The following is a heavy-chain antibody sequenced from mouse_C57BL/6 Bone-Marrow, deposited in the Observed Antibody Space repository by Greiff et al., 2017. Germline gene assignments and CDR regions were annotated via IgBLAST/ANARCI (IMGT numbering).Heavy chain of an antibody. D-gene: IGHD3-2*02. V-gene: IGHV1-81*01. CDR3: ARQLRLRRKGAMDY. CDR2: IYPRSGNT. J-gene: IGHJ4*01. CDR1: GYTFTSYG. Sequence: QVHVKQSGAELARPGASVKLSCKASGYTFTSYGISWVKQRTGQGLEWIGEIYPRSGNTYYNEKFKGKATLTADKSSSTAYMELRSLTSEDSAVYFCARQLRLRRKGAMDYWGQGTSVTVSS.